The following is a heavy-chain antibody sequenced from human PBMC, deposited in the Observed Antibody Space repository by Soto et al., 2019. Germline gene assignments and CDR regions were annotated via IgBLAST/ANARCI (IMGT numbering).Heavy chain of an antibody. CDR3: VQSRCGGDGLEIYSSHAYNGVDV. D-gene: IGHD2-21*02. CDR1: GLSLRTTGVG. CDR2: LYWDDDQ. Sequence: QVTLKESGPTLVKPTQTLTLTCTVAGLSLRTTGVGVGWVRQPPGKALEWLALLYWDDDQRYSPSLRSRLTIAKDISENQVVLTMTSMDTVDTATYYCVQSRCGGDGLEIYSSHAYNGVDVWGQGTTVTVSS. J-gene: IGHJ6*02. V-gene: IGHV2-5*02.